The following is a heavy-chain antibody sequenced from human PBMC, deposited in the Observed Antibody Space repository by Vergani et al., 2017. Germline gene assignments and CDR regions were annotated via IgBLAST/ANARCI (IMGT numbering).Heavy chain of an antibody. CDR3: ARSTVVTGGMDV. CDR2: INPSGGST. J-gene: IGHJ6*02. Sequence: QVQLVQSGAEVKKPGASVKVSCKASGYTFTSYYMHWVRQAPGQGLEWMGIINPSGGSTSYAQKFQGSVTMTRDTSTSTVYMELSSLRSEDTAVYYCARSTVVTGGMDVWGQGTTVTVSS. V-gene: IGHV1-46*01. D-gene: IGHD4-23*01. CDR1: GYTFTSYY.